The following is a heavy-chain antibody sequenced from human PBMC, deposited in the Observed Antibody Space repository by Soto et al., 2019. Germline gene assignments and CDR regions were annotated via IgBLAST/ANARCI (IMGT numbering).Heavy chain of an antibody. Sequence: SVKVSCKASGGTFSSDAFSWVRQAPVQGLEWMGGIIPTSGTANYAQKFQGRATITADESTSTAYMELSSLTSEDTAVYFCARGQGYCSGGICYYYYYGMDVWGQGTLVTVSS. CDR2: IIPTSGTA. D-gene: IGHD2-15*01. V-gene: IGHV1-69*01. J-gene: IGHJ6*02. CDR1: GGTFSSDA. CDR3: ARGQGYCSGGICYYYYYGMDV.